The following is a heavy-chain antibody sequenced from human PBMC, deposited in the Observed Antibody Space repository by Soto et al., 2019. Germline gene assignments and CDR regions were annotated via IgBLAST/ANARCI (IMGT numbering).Heavy chain of an antibody. CDR3: ARGYYDSSGYSWAYYFDY. Sequence: SETLSLTCTVSGGSISSYYWSWIRQPPGKGLEWIGYIYYSGSTNYNPSLKSRVAISVDTSKNQFSLKLSSVTAADTAVYYCARGYYDSSGYSWAYYFDYWGQGTLVTVSS. CDR1: GGSISSYY. J-gene: IGHJ4*02. V-gene: IGHV4-59*01. CDR2: IYYSGST. D-gene: IGHD3-22*01.